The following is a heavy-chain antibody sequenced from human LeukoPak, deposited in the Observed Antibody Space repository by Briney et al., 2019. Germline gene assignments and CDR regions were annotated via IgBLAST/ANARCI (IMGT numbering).Heavy chain of an antibody. Sequence: GGSLRLSCAASGFPFSSYEMNWVRQAPGKGLEWVSYISISGSTMYYADSVKGRFTICRDNARSSVYLQMNSLRAEDTAIYYCARSYDIGADYWGQGTLVTVSS. J-gene: IGHJ4*02. CDR2: ISISGSTM. CDR1: GFPFSSYE. D-gene: IGHD3-9*01. V-gene: IGHV3-48*03. CDR3: ARSYDIGADY.